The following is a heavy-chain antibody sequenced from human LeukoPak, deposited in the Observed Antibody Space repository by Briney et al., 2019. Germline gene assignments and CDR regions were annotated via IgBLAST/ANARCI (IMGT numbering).Heavy chain of an antibody. CDR1: GIAFSSNA. Sequence: PGGSLRLSCAASGIAFSSNAMSWVRQTPGKGLEWVSSISSSGDITSYADSVKGRFTISREKSKNTLYLQMNSLRAEDTAVYYCAKRDTSGYYYCDYWGQGTLVTVSS. CDR2: ISSSGDIT. D-gene: IGHD3-22*01. J-gene: IGHJ4*02. CDR3: AKRDTSGYYYCDY. V-gene: IGHV3-23*01.